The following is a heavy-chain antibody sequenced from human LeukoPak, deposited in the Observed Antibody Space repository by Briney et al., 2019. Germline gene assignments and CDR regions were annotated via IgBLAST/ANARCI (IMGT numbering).Heavy chain of an antibody. J-gene: IGHJ4*02. Sequence: SETLSLTCTVSGGSVSNRSYYWGWIRQPPGKGLEWIGSIYNSGSTYYNPSLKSRVTISVDTSKNQFSLKLSSVTAADTAVYYCASRIPGRLFHYWGQGTLVTVAS. D-gene: IGHD6-6*01. CDR2: IYNSGST. CDR3: ASRIPGRLFHY. V-gene: IGHV4-39*01. CDR1: GGSVSNRSYY.